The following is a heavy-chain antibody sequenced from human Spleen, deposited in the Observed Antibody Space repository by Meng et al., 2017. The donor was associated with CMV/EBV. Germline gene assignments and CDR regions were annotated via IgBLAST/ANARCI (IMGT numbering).Heavy chain of an antibody. V-gene: IGHV5-51*01. CDR1: GYSFSTTW. Sequence: GESLKISCKGSGYSFSTTWIGWVRQMPGKGLEWMGIIYPGDSDTTYSPSFQGQVTISADRSISTAYLQWTSLKASDSAKYYCARGLQGGYNYSPIGYWGQGTLVTVSS. CDR3: ARGLQGGYNYSPIGY. D-gene: IGHD5-24*01. J-gene: IGHJ4*02. CDR2: IYPGDSDT.